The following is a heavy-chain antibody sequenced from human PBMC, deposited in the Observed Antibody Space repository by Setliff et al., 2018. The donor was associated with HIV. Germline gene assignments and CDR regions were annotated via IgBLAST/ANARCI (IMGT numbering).Heavy chain of an antibody. J-gene: IGHJ4*02. CDR1: GFTFSSYH. Sequence: PGGSLRLSCAASGFTFSSYHTHWVRQAPGKGLEWVSSISGSGSDIYYADSLKGRFTISRDNAKNSLYLQMNSLRAEDTAVYYCVRGLDYGGNAVYWGQGTLVTVSS. CDR2: ISGSGSDI. CDR3: VRGLDYGGNAVY. V-gene: IGHV3-21*01. D-gene: IGHD4-17*01.